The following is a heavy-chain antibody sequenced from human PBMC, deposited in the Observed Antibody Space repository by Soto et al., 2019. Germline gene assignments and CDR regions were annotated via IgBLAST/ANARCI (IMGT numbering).Heavy chain of an antibody. Sequence: GGSLRLSCAASGFTFSSYAMHWVRQAPGKGLEWVAVISYDGSNKYHADSVKGRFTISIDNSKNTLYLQMNSLRAEDTAVYYCARGMYSSFDDGGQGTWVTVYS. CDR1: GFTFSSYA. CDR2: ISYDGSNK. CDR3: ARGMYSSFDD. D-gene: IGHD6-13*01. J-gene: IGHJ4*02. V-gene: IGHV3-30-3*01.